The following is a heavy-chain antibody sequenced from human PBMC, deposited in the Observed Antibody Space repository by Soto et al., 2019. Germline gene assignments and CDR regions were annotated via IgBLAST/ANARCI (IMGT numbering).Heavy chain of an antibody. D-gene: IGHD3-3*01. V-gene: IGHV4-39*01. J-gene: IGHJ5*02. CDR1: GGSISSSSYY. Sequence: SETLSLTCTVSGGSISSSSYYWGWIRQPPGKGLEWIGSIYYSGSTYYNPSLKSRVTISVDTSKNQFSLKLSSVTAADTAVYYCASREASGDYDFWSGRAGWFDPWGQGTLVT. CDR2: IYYSGST. CDR3: ASREASGDYDFWSGRAGWFDP.